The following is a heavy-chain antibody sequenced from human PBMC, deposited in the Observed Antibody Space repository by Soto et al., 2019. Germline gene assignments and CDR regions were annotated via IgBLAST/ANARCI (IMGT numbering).Heavy chain of an antibody. CDR2: INHSGST. D-gene: IGHD2-15*01. CDR1: GGSFSGYY. Sequence: QVQLQQWGAGLLKPSETLSLTCAVYGGSFSGYYWSWIRQPPGKGLEWIGEINHSGSTNYNPSLKSRVTISVDTAKSQFSLKLSSVTAADTAVYYFARGNCYGGSYFDYWGQGALVTVSS. J-gene: IGHJ4*02. V-gene: IGHV4-34*01. CDR3: ARGNCYGGSYFDY.